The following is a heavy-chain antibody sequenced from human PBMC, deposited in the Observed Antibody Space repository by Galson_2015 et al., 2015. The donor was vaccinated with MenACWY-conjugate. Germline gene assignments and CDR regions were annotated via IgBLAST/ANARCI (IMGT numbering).Heavy chain of an antibody. D-gene: IGHD3-22*01. J-gene: IGHJ4*02. V-gene: IGHV3-23*01. CDR1: GFTFSSYA. CDR2: ISGSGGST. Sequence: SLRLSCAASGFTFSSYAMSWVRQAPGKGLEWVSAISGSGGSTYYADSVKGRFTISRDNSKNTLYLQMNSLRAEDTAVYYCAKHSLTYDSSGYGRLLDYWGQGTLVTVSS. CDR3: AKHSLTYDSSGYGRLLDY.